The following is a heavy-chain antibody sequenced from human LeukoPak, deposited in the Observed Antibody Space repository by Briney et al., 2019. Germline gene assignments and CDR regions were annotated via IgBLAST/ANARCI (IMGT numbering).Heavy chain of an antibody. CDR2: INLDGSVQ. CDR3: AREGGVADY. V-gene: IGHV3-7*01. CDR1: GFILSSYW. D-gene: IGHD3-16*01. J-gene: IGHJ4*02. Sequence: GGSLRLSCATSGFILSSYWMTWVRQAPGQGLEWVANINLDGSVQWYADPVKGRFTISRDNAKNSVYLQTNSLRAEDTAVYYCAREGGVADYWGQGTLVTVSS.